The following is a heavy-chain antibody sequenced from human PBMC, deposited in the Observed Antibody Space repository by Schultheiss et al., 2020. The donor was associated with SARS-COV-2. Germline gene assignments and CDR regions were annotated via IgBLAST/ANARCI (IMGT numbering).Heavy chain of an antibody. J-gene: IGHJ4*02. CDR3: ARDRSHSRSPSFDY. CDR2: ISGSGGNT. D-gene: IGHD2/OR15-2a*01. Sequence: GSLRLSCAASGFTFSRYAMTWVRQAPGKGLEWVSTISGSGGNTYYADSVKGRFTISRDNAKNSLYLQMNSLRAEDTAVYYCARDRSHSRSPSFDYWGQGTLVTVSS. CDR1: GFTFSRYA. V-gene: IGHV3-23*01.